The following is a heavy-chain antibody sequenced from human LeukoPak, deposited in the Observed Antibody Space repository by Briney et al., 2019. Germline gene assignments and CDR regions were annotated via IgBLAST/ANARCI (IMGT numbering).Heavy chain of an antibody. CDR3: ARAIRAAAGTLADY. Sequence: PGGSLRLSCAASGYTFTSYYMHWVRQAPGQGLEWMGIINPSGGSTSYAQKFQGRVTMTRDTSTSTVYMELSSLRSEDTAVYYCARAIRAAAGTLADYWGQGTLVTVSS. D-gene: IGHD6-13*01. J-gene: IGHJ4*02. CDR1: GYTFTSYY. CDR2: INPSGGST. V-gene: IGHV1-46*01.